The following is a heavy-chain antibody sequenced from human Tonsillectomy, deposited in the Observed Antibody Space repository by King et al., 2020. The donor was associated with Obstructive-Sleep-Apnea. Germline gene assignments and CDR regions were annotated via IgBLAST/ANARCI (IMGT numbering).Heavy chain of an antibody. J-gene: IGHJ4*02. Sequence: VQLVQSGAEVKKPGASVKVSCKASGYTFTGYYMHWVRQAPGQGLEWMGWINPNSGGPNYAQKFQGWVTMTRDTSISTAYMELSRLKSDDTAVYYCATGRDGYNLGPFDFWGQGTLVTVSS. CDR3: ATGRDGYNLGPFDF. V-gene: IGHV1-2*04. CDR2: INPNSGGP. CDR1: GYTFTGYY. D-gene: IGHD5-24*01.